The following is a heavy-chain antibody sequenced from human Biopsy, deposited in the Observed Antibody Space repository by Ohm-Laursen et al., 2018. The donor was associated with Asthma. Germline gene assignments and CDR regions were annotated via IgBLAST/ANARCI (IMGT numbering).Heavy chain of an antibody. CDR1: GGSITSSSYY. V-gene: IGHV4-39*01. CDR3: VRHQYSSSWSTFDY. Sequence: GTLSLTWPVSGGSITSSSYYWGWIRQPPGKGMEWIGSMYHSGSPYYHPSLKNRATISVDTSKNQLSLKMSSVTAADTAVYFCVRHQYSSSWSTFDYWGQGALVTVSS. CDR2: MYHSGSP. D-gene: IGHD3-22*01. J-gene: IGHJ4*02.